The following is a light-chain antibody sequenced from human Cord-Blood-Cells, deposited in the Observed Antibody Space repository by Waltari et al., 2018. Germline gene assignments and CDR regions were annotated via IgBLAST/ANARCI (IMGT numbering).Light chain of an antibody. CDR2: WAS. CDR1: QSVLYSPNNKNY. V-gene: IGKV4-1*01. Sequence: DIVMTQSPDSLAVSLGERATINCKSSQSVLYSPNNKNYLAWYQQKPGQPPKQLMYWASTRESGVPDRFSGSGSGTDFTLTISSLQAEDVAVYYCQQYYSTPLTFGPGTKVDIK. CDR3: QQYYSTPLT. J-gene: IGKJ3*01.